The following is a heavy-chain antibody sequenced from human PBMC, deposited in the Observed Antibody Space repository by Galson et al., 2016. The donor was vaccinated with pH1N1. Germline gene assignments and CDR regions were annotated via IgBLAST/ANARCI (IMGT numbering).Heavy chain of an antibody. Sequence: TLSLTCTVSDDSINTGIYYWTWIRQQPGKGLEWIGYIYYSGTTYYNPSLMSRVSISVDSSKNQFSLRLISVTAADTAVYFCARDNLPAVTMRGGIDVWGQGTTVTVSS. V-gene: IGHV4-31*03. CDR1: DDSINTGIYY. J-gene: IGHJ6*02. CDR2: IYYSGTT. D-gene: IGHD3-10*01. CDR3: ARDNLPAVTMRGGIDV.